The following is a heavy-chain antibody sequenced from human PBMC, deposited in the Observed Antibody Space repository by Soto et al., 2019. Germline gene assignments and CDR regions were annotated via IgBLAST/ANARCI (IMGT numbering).Heavy chain of an antibody. CDR1: GASVGSGGYY. Sequence: QVQLQESGPGQIKPSQTLSLTCPVSGASVGSGGYYWSWISLLQGKGLEWIGYIYDSGSTYYNPSRKSRLTISLYTSKRQFFLNLSSVTAADTAVYFCARVPYYDILTAKPIRGGRYFDYWGQGTLVTVSS. J-gene: IGHJ4*02. D-gene: IGHD3-9*01. CDR2: IYDSGST. V-gene: IGHV4-31*03. CDR3: ARVPYYDILTAKPIRGGRYFDY.